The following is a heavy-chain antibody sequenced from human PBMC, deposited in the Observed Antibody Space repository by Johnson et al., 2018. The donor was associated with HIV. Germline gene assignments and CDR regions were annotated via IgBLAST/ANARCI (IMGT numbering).Heavy chain of an antibody. CDR3: ASEVRGVLDI. V-gene: IGHV3-53*01. Sequence: EVQLVESGGGLIQPGGSLRLSCAASGFTVSSTYMSWVRQAPGKGLEWVSGINSDGSNTNYADSVKGRFTISRDKAKKTLYLQMNSLRVEDTAVYYCASEVRGVLDIWGQGTVVTVS. D-gene: IGHD3-10*01. J-gene: IGHJ3*02. CDR2: INSDGSNT. CDR1: GFTVSSTY.